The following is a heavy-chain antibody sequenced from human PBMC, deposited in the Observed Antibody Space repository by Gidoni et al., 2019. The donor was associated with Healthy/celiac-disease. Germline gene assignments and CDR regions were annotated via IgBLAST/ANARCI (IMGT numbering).Heavy chain of an antibody. CDR3: ARDQHYYDSSEGGWAFDI. CDR2: IYYSGST. CDR1: GGSISCGGYY. V-gene: IGHV4-31*03. Sequence: QVQLQESGPGLVKPSQTLSLTCTVSGGSISCGGYYWSWIRQHPGKGLEWIGYIYYSGSTYYNPSLKSRVTISVDTSKNQFSLKLSSVTAADTAVYYCARDQHYYDSSEGGWAFDIWGQGTMVTVSS. J-gene: IGHJ3*02. D-gene: IGHD3-22*01.